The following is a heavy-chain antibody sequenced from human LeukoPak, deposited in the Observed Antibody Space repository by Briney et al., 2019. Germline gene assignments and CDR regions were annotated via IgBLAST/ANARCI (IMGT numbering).Heavy chain of an antibody. Sequence: ASVKVSCKASGYTFTGYYMHWVRQAPGQGLEWMGWINPNSGGTNYAQKFQGRVTMTRDTSISTAYMGLSRLRSDDTAVYYCARDAGTPLYYYYGMDVWGQGTTVTVSS. CDR2: INPNSGGT. V-gene: IGHV1-2*02. CDR3: ARDAGTPLYYYYGMDV. CDR1: GYTFTGYY. J-gene: IGHJ6*02. D-gene: IGHD1-1*01.